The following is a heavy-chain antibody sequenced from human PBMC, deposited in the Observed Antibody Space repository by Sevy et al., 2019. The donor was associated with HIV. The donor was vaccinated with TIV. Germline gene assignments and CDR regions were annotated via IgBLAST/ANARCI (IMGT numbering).Heavy chain of an antibody. J-gene: IGHJ4*02. D-gene: IGHD5-12*01. Sequence: GGSLRLSCAASGFTFSDYWLTWIRQAPGKGLEWVAHITPTGTTTYYADSVKGRFTISRDNAKNSLYLQLSSLRVDDTAMYYCAKDLVVARLYFDYWGRGTLVTVSS. V-gene: IGHV3-11*01. CDR3: AKDLVVARLYFDY. CDR2: ITPTGTTT. CDR1: GFTFSDYW.